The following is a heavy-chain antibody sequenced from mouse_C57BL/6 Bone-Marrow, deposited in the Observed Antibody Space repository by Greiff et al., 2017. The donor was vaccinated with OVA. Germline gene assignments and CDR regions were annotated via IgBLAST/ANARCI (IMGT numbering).Heavy chain of an antibody. J-gene: IGHJ1*03. V-gene: IGHV5-9-1*02. Sequence: EVQRVESGEGLVKPGGSLKLSCAASGFTFSSYAMSWVRQTPEKRLEWVAYISSGGDYIYYADTVKGRFTISRDNARNTLYLQMSSLKSEDTAMYYCTREWATVVAPLWDFDVWGTGTTVTVS. CDR2: ISSGGDYI. CDR3: TREWATVVAPLWDFDV. D-gene: IGHD1-1*01. CDR1: GFTFSSYA.